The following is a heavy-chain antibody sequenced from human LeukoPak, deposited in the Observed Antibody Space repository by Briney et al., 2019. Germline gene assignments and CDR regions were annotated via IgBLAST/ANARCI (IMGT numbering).Heavy chain of an antibody. V-gene: IGHV4-31*03. Sequence: PSQTLPSTCTVSGGSITGKYYWSWIRQHPGKGLEWIGYIHYSGSTNYNPSLKSRVTMSVDTSNNQFFLNLSSVTAADTAVYYCARGHNIIGPWGQGTLVTVSS. CDR1: GGSITGKYY. D-gene: IGHD2/OR15-2a*01. J-gene: IGHJ5*02. CDR3: ARGHNIIGP. CDR2: IHYSGST.